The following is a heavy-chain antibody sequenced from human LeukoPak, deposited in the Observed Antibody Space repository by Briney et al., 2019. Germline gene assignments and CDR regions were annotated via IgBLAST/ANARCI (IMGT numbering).Heavy chain of an antibody. Sequence: ASVKVSCKASGGTFSSYAISWVRQAPGQGLEWMGWINPNSGGTNYAQKFQGRVTMTRDTSISIAYMELSRLRSDDTAVYYCARDGSSWYFDYWGQGTLVTVSS. D-gene: IGHD6-13*01. CDR1: GGTFSSYA. CDR3: ARDGSSWYFDY. V-gene: IGHV1-2*02. CDR2: INPNSGGT. J-gene: IGHJ4*02.